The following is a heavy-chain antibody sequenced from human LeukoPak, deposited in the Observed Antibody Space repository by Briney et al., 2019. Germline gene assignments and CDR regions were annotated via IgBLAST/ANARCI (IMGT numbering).Heavy chain of an antibody. D-gene: IGHD1-26*01. V-gene: IGHV3-30*18. CDR1: GFPFSSYG. CDR3: AKKLSGSYEEGMQQ. J-gene: IGHJ1*01. CDR2: TSSDGSRN. Sequence: GRSLRLSCAASGFPFSSYGMHWVRQAPGKGLEWVAVTSSDGSRNHYADSVKGRFTISRDNSKNPLYLQMSSLRAEDTAVYYCAKKLSGSYEEGMQQWGQGTLVTVSS.